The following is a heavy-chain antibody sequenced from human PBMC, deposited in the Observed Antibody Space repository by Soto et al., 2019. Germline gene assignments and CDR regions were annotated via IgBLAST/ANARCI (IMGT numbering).Heavy chain of an antibody. Sequence: SETLSLTCTVSGGSISSSSYYWGWIRQPPGKGLEWIGSIYYSGSTHYNPSLKSRVTISVDTSKNQFSLKLSSVTAADTAVYYCAGAGYYYYYYGMDVWGQGTTVTVSS. V-gene: IGHV4-39*01. J-gene: IGHJ6*02. CDR1: GGSISSSSYY. D-gene: IGHD6-19*01. CDR2: IYYSGST. CDR3: AGAGYYYYYYGMDV.